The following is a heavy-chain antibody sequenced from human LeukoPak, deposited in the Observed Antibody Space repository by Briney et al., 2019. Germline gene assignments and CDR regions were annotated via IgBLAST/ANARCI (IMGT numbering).Heavy chain of an antibody. J-gene: IGHJ4*02. CDR1: VFTFSSYE. CDR2: IGNSGTNI. V-gene: IGHV3-48*03. Sequence: PGGSLRLSCAASVFTFSSYEMNWVRQAPGKGLDWVSYIGNSGTNIYFPDSVKGRVTISRDNDKNSLYLQMNSLRAEDTAVYYCARGNSNYHDSSGYYPHPHFDYWGQGTLVTVSS. D-gene: IGHD3-22*01. CDR3: ARGNSNYHDSSGYYPHPHFDY.